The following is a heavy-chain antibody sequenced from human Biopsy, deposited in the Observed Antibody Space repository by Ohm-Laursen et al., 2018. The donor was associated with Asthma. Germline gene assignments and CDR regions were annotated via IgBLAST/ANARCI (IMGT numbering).Heavy chain of an antibody. V-gene: IGHV3-9*01. Sequence: SLRLSCAAFGFIFDDYIIHWVRQAPGKGLEWVSHITWDSATTVYADSVKGRFTVSRDNAKNSVYLQMNSLRVEDTAMYYCAKDLYGSGSYILIAWGQGTLVTVSS. CDR2: ITWDSATT. CDR3: AKDLYGSGSYILIA. J-gene: IGHJ4*02. D-gene: IGHD3-10*01. CDR1: GFIFDDYI.